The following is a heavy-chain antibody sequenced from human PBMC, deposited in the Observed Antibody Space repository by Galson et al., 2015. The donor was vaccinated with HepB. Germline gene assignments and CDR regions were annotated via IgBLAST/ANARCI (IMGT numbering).Heavy chain of an antibody. Sequence: QSGAEVKKPGESLRISCKGSGYSFTSYWISWARQMPGKGLEWMGRIDPSDSYTNYSPSFQGHVTISADKSISTAYLQWSSLKASDTAMYYCARGSIAAAGYYGMDVWGQGTTVTVSS. CDR3: ARGSIAAAGYYGMDV. D-gene: IGHD6-13*01. CDR2: IDPSDSYT. V-gene: IGHV5-10-1*01. CDR1: GYSFTSYW. J-gene: IGHJ6*02.